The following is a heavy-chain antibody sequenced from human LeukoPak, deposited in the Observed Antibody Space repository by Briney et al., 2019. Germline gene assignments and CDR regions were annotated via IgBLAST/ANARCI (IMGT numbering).Heavy chain of an antibody. V-gene: IGHV3-30-3*01. CDR2: ISHDGSNK. J-gene: IGHJ4*02. CDR1: GFTFSSYA. CDR3: ARDITLTRGGRSDY. D-gene: IGHD3-10*01. Sequence: GGSLRLSCAASGFTFSSYAMHWVRQAPGKGLEWVAVISHDGSNKYYADSVKGRFTISRDNAKNTVYLQMNSLRAEDTAVYYCARDITLTRGGRSDYWGQGTLVTVSS.